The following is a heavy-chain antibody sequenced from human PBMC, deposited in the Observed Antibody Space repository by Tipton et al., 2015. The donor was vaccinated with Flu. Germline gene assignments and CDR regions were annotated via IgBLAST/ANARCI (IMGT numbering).Heavy chain of an antibody. J-gene: IGHJ2*01. Sequence: TLSLTCSVSGDSVGSDYFWGWIRQTPGKGLEWIGNIHRSGNTYRNPSLKSRVTMSVDSSKNQFSLRLSSVTAADTAVYYCARADYDILTGYRGGYYDLWGRGTRVTVSS. CDR1: GDSVGSDYF. CDR2: IHRSGNT. V-gene: IGHV4-38-2*01. D-gene: IGHD3-9*01. CDR3: ARADYDILTGYRGGYYDL.